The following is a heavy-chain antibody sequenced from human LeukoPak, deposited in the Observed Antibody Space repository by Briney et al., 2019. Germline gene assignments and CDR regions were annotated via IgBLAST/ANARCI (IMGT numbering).Heavy chain of an antibody. CDR3: AIVEMATINGFDY. J-gene: IGHJ4*02. CDR1: GYTFTSYY. V-gene: IGHV1-46*03. D-gene: IGHD5-24*01. CDR2: INPSGGST. Sequence: ASVKVSCKASGYTFTSYYMHWVRQAPGQGLEWMRIINPSGGSTSYAQKFQRRVTMTRDTSTSTVYMELSSLRSEDTAVYYCAIVEMATINGFDYWGQGTLVTVSS.